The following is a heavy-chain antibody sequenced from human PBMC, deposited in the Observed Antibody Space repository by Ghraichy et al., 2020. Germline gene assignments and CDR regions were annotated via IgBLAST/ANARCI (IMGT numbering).Heavy chain of an antibody. J-gene: IGHJ4*02. Sequence: GGSLRLSCAASGFTFSSYGMHWVRQAPGKGLEWVAFIRYDGSNKYYADSVKGRFTISRDNSKNTLYLQMNSLRAEDTAVYYCAKRMELRFVGPVGADYWGQGTLVTVSS. CDR1: GFTFSSYG. CDR3: AKRMELRFVGPVGADY. D-gene: IGHD3-3*01. V-gene: IGHV3-30*02. CDR2: IRYDGSNK.